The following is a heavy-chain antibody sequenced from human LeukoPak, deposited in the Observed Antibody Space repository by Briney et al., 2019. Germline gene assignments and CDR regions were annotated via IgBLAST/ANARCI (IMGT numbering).Heavy chain of an antibody. V-gene: IGHV3-7*01. Sequence: GGSLRLSCAASGFTFSDYWMSWVRQTPGKGLEWVANIKQDGSEKYYVDSVKGRFTISRDNAKNSLYLQMNSLTAEDTAVYYCARDRCLSIYGGLDSWGQGTLVTVSS. D-gene: IGHD4-23*01. J-gene: IGHJ5*02. CDR3: ARDRCLSIYGGLDS. CDR1: GFTFSDYW. CDR2: IKQDGSEK.